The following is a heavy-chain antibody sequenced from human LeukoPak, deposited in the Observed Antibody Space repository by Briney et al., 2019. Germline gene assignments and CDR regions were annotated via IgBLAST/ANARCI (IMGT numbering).Heavy chain of an antibody. J-gene: IGHJ4*02. Sequence: SETLSLTCTVSGGSISSYYWSWIRQPPGKGLEWIGEINHSGSTNYNPSLKSRVTISVDTSKNQFSLKLSSVTAADTAVYYCARGRGAARNFDYWGQGTLVTVSS. V-gene: IGHV4-34*01. CDR1: GGSISSYY. CDR2: INHSGST. D-gene: IGHD6-6*01. CDR3: ARGRGAARNFDY.